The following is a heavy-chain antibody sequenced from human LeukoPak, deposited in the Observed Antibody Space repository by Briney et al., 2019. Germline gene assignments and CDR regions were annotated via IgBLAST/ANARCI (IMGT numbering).Heavy chain of an antibody. CDR1: GFTFSSYA. V-gene: IGHV3-30-3*01. CDR2: ISYDGSNK. J-gene: IGHJ5*02. Sequence: GRSLRLSCAASGFTFSSYAMHWVRQAPGKGLEWVAVISYDGSNKYYADSVKGRFTISRDNSKNTLYLQMNSLRAEDTAVYYCARGAFDWFDPWGQGTLVTVSS. CDR3: ARGAFDWFDP.